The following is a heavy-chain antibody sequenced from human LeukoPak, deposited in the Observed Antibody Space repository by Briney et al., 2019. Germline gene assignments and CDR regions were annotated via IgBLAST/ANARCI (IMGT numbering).Heavy chain of an antibody. V-gene: IGHV3-53*01. J-gene: IGHJ4*02. Sequence: PGGSLRLSCAASGFTVSSNYMSWVRQAPGKGLEWASVIYSGGSTYYADSVKGRFTISRDNSKNTLYLQMNSLRAEDTAVYYCARTDYGGHLDYWGQGTLVTVSS. D-gene: IGHD4/OR15-4a*01. CDR1: GFTVSSNY. CDR3: ARTDYGGHLDY. CDR2: IYSGGST.